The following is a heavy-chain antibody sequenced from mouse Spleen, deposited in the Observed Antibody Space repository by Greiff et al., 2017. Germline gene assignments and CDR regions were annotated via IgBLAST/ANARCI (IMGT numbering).Heavy chain of an antibody. Sequence: DVQLVESGGGLVKLGGSLKLSCAASGFTFSSYAMSWVRQTPEKRLEWVATISSGGGNPYYPDSVKGRFTISRDNAKNTLYLQMSSLKSEDTAMYYCARGGTDFDYWGQGTTLTVSS. CDR1: GFTFSSYA. CDR3: ARGGTDFDY. J-gene: IGHJ2*01. CDR2: ISSGGGNP. D-gene: IGHD4-1*01. V-gene: IGHV5-9-3*01.